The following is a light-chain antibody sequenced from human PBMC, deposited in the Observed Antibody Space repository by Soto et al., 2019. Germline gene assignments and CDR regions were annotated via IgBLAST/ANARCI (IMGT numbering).Light chain of an antibody. Sequence: QSALTQPASVSGSPGQSITISCPGTSSAVGGYNNVSWYQQHPGKAPKLMIYDVSNRPSGVSNRFSGSKSGNTASLTISGLQAEDEADYYCSSYTSSSTLVVFGGGTKLTVL. V-gene: IGLV2-14*01. CDR3: SSYTSSSTLVV. J-gene: IGLJ2*01. CDR1: SSAVGGYNN. CDR2: DVS.